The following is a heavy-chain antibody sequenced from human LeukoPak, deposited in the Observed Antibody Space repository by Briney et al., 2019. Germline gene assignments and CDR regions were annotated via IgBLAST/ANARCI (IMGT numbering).Heavy chain of an antibody. D-gene: IGHD5-18*01. J-gene: IGHJ4*02. CDR1: GFTFSSYW. CDR2: INHDGSQT. CDR3: ARDLSGIAGYTYGRGIDY. Sequence: GGSLRLSCAASGFTFSSYWMSWVRQAPGKGLEWVANINHDGSQTYYVDSVKGRFTISRDDAKNSLYLQMNSLRAEDTAVYYCARDLSGIAGYTYGRGIDYWGQGTLVTVSS. V-gene: IGHV3-7*01.